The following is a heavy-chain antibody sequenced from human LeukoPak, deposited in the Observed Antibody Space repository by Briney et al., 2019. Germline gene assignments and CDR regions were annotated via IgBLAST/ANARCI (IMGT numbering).Heavy chain of an antibody. CDR1: GFTFSSYA. Sequence: GGSLRLSCAASGFTFSSYAMTWVRQAPGKGLEWVAVISYDGSNKYYADSVKGRFTISRDNSKNTLYLQMNSLRAEDTAVYYCARDRYSNYGYDYYGMDVWGQGTTVTVSS. D-gene: IGHD4-11*01. J-gene: IGHJ6*02. V-gene: IGHV3-30-3*01. CDR2: ISYDGSNK. CDR3: ARDRYSNYGYDYYGMDV.